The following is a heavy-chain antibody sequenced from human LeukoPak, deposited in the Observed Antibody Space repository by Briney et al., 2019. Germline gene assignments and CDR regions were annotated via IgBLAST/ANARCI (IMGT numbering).Heavy chain of an antibody. CDR1: GFTFSSYW. D-gene: IGHD2-2*01. V-gene: IGHV3-7*01. Sequence: GGSLRLSCATSGFTFSSYWLSWVRQAPGKGLEWVVNIKQDGSEKCYVGSVKGRFTISRDNAKNSLYLQMSSLRAEDTAVYYCARVPAADYYYYFHMDVWGKGTKVTVSS. J-gene: IGHJ6*03. CDR3: ARVPAADYYYYFHMDV. CDR2: IKQDGSEK.